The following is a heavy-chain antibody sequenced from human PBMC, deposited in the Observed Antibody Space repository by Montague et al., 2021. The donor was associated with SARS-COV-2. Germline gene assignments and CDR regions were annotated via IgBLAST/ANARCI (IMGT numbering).Heavy chain of an antibody. Sequence: SLRLSCAASGFSFSRYGMNWVRQAPGKGLEWVALIWNDGSDKYYADSVKGRFTISRDNSKNMLFLHMNSLRAEDTATYCCAKDGQRQLLSFFDAWGQGALITVSS. D-gene: IGHD3-16*02. CDR2: IWNDGSDK. J-gene: IGHJ4*02. CDR3: AKDGQRQLLSFFDA. V-gene: IGHV3-33*06. CDR1: GFSFSRYG.